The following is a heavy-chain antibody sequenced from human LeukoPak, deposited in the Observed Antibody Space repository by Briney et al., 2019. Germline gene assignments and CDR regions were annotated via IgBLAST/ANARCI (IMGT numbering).Heavy chain of an antibody. D-gene: IGHD5-18*01. Sequence: PGGSLRLSCAASGFTFSSYGMSWVRQAPGKGLEWVSAISGSGGNTYYADSVKGRFTISRDNSKNTLYLQMNSLRAEDTAVYYCARDLSGIAGYTYGRGIDYWGQGALVTVSS. V-gene: IGHV3-23*01. CDR3: ARDLSGIAGYTYGRGIDY. CDR1: GFTFSSYG. CDR2: ISGSGGNT. J-gene: IGHJ4*02.